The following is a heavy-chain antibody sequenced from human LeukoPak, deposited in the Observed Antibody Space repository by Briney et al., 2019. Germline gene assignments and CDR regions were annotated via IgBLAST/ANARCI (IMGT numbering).Heavy chain of an antibody. CDR3: ARGLAVAALEYFQH. CDR2: IIPIFGTA. Sequence: SVTVSFRASGGTFSSYAISWVRQAPGQGLEWMGGIIPIFGTANYAQKFQGRVTITADESTSTAYMELSSLRSEDTAVYYCARGLAVAALEYFQHWGQGTLVTVSS. D-gene: IGHD6-19*01. V-gene: IGHV1-69*01. CDR1: GGTFSSYA. J-gene: IGHJ1*01.